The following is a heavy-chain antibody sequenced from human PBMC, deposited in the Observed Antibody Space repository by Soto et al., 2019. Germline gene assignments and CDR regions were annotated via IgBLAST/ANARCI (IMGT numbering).Heavy chain of an antibody. V-gene: IGHV1-24*01. D-gene: IGHD3-10*01. J-gene: IGHJ5*02. CDR2: FDPEDGET. CDR1: GYTLTELS. CDR3: ATDSIPLYYYGSAPGFDP. Sequence: GASVKVSCKVSGYTLTELSMHWVRQAPGKGLEWMGGFDPEDGETIYAQKFQGRVTMTEDTSTDTAYMELSSLRSEDTAVYYFATDSIPLYYYGSAPGFDPWGQGTLVTVSS.